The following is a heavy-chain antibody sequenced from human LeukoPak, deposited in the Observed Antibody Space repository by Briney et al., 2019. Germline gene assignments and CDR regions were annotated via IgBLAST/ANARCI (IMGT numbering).Heavy chain of an antibody. CDR2: IDYSGSS. D-gene: IGHD3-9*01. J-gene: IGHJ3*02. Sequence: SETLSLTCSVSGGSISSYSWTWIRQPPGKGLEWIGFIDYSGSSNYNPSLMSRVTISADPSTNHFSLNLTSVTAADTAVFCARDHPVADWAPDIWGRGTMVTVSS. V-gene: IGHV4-59*13. CDR1: GGSISSYS. CDR3: ARDHPVADWAPDI.